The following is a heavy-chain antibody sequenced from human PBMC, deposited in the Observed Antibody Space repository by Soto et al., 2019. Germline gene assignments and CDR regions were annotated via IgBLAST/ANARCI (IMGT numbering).Heavy chain of an antibody. CDR2: MRGSNGDT. D-gene: IGHD3-22*01. CDR3: VKGHSDSYYYFDY. Sequence: EVQLLESGGALVQPGESLRLSCAASGFTFSFCAMSWVRQAPGKGLEWVSSMRGSNGDTYYADSVKGRFTISRDNSKNTLCLQMNSLRVEDTALYYCVKGHSDSYYYFDYWGQGALVTVFS. J-gene: IGHJ4*02. V-gene: IGHV3-23*01. CDR1: GFTFSFCA.